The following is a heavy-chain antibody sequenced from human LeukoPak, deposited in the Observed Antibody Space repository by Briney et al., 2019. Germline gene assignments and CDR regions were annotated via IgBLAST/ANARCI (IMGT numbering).Heavy chain of an antibody. CDR2: IYHSGST. CDR3: ARAAEGDYFDY. Sequence: SETLSLTCAVSGGSISSGDYSWSWIRQPPGKGLGWIGYIYHSGSTYYNPSLKSRVTISVDRSKNQFSLKLSSVTAADTAVYYCARAAEGDYFDYWGQGTLVTVSS. CDR1: GGSISSGDYS. D-gene: IGHD6-19*01. J-gene: IGHJ4*02. V-gene: IGHV4-30-2*01.